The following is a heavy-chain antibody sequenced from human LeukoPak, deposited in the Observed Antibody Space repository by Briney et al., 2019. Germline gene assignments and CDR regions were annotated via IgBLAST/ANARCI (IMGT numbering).Heavy chain of an antibody. V-gene: IGHV3-21*01. CDR2: ISSSSSYI. CDR1: GFTFSSYS. Sequence: GGSLRLSCAASGFTFSSYSMNWVRKAPGKGLEWVSSISSSSSYIYYADSVKGRFTISRDNAKNSLYLQMNSLRAEDTAVCYCAREYYDFWSGRTNYYYYGMDVWGQGTTVTVSS. CDR3: AREYYDFWSGRTNYYYYGMDV. J-gene: IGHJ6*02. D-gene: IGHD3-3*01.